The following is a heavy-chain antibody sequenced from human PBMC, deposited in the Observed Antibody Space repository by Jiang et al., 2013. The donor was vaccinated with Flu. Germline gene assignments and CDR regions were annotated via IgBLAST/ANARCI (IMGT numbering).Heavy chain of an antibody. CDR3: AREPGYCSGGSCSNWFDP. V-gene: IGHV4-39*07. J-gene: IGHJ5*02. Sequence: LLKPSETLSLTCTVSGGSISSSSYYWGWIRQPPGKGLEWIGSIYYSGSTYYNPSLKSRVTISVDTSKNQFSLKLSSVTAADTAVYYCAREPGYCSGGSCSNWFDPWGQGTLVTVSS. CDR2: IYYSGST. D-gene: IGHD2-15*01. CDR1: GGSISSSSYY.